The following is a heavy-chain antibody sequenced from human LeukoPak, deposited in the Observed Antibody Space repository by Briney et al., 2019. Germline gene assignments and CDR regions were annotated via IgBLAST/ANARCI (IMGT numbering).Heavy chain of an antibody. D-gene: IGHD6-13*01. CDR3: ARGQQQLVRGPPSYYYYYMDV. V-gene: IGHV4-61*02. J-gene: IGHJ6*03. CDR2: IYTSGST. CDR1: GGSISSGSYY. Sequence: SETLSLTCTVSGGSISSGSYYWSWIRQPAGKGLEWIGRIYTSGSTNYNPSLKSRVTTSVDTSKNQFSLKLSSVTAADTAVYYCARGQQQLVRGPPSYYYYYMDVWGKGTTVTVSS.